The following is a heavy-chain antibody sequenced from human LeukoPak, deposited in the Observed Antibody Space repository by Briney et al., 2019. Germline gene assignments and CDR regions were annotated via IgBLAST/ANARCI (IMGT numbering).Heavy chain of an antibody. V-gene: IGHV3-9*01. J-gene: IGHJ4*02. Sequence: GGSLRLSCAASGFTFDDYTMHWVRQAPGKGLEWVSGIGWNSGGIVYADSVKGRFTISRDNAKNSLYLQMNSLGAEDTAFYYCVKVTAAGFVDHWGQGTLVTVSS. CDR3: VKVTAAGFVDH. D-gene: IGHD6-13*01. CDR2: IGWNSGGI. CDR1: GFTFDDYT.